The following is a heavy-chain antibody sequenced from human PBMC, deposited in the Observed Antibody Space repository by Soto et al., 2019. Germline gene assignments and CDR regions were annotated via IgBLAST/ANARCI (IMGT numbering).Heavy chain of an antibody. J-gene: IGHJ4*02. CDR1: GFTFRKYG. V-gene: IGHV3-30*18. D-gene: IGHD2-15*01. CDR3: AEGSEEVVSINFFDS. Sequence: QVRLVESGGGVVQPGTSLRLSCAASGFTFRKYGMYWVRQAPGKGLEWVAVISYDGSEEYYADSVKGRFTASRDNSKNTVFLQMNGLRAEDTAKYYCAEGSEEVVSINFFDSWGQGTLVIVSS. CDR2: ISYDGSEE.